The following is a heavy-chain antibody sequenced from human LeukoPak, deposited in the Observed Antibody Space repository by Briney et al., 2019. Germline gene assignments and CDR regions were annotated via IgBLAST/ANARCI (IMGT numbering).Heavy chain of an antibody. D-gene: IGHD5-18*01. CDR2: ISGSGGNT. Sequence: GGSLRLSCAASGFTFSSYVMTWVRQAPGKGLEWVSAISGSGGNTYYADSVKGRFTVSRDNSRNTLYLQMSSLRAEDTAVYYCAKDFQLWLPLDYWGQGTLVTVSS. CDR3: AKDFQLWLPLDY. CDR1: GFTFSSYV. J-gene: IGHJ4*02. V-gene: IGHV3-23*01.